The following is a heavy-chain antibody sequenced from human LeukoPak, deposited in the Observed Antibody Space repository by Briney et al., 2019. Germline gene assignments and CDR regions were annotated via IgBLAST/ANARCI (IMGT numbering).Heavy chain of an antibody. CDR1: GFTFSTFW. V-gene: IGHV3-74*01. CDR2: ISNDGSST. D-gene: IGHD3-16*01. Sequence: GGSLRLSCATSGFTFSTFWMHWVRQAPGKGLVWVSRISNDGSSTNYADSVKGRFTISRDNAKNTLYLQMNSLRADDTAVYYCASGWGVWWAFDYWGQGTLVTVSS. CDR3: ASGWGVWWAFDY. J-gene: IGHJ4*02.